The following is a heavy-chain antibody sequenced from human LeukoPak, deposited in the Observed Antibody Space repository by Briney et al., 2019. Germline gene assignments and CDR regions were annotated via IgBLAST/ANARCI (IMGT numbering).Heavy chain of an antibody. J-gene: IGHJ4*02. CDR2: ISSSSSYI. CDR1: GFTFSTYS. D-gene: IGHD6-19*01. Sequence: GGSLRLSCAASGFTFSTYSMNCVRQAPGKGLEWVSSISSSSSYIYYADSVKGRFTISRDNAKNSLYLQMNSLRAEDTAVYYCARGSGWYVSDYWGQGTLVTVSS. CDR3: ARGSGWYVSDY. V-gene: IGHV3-21*01.